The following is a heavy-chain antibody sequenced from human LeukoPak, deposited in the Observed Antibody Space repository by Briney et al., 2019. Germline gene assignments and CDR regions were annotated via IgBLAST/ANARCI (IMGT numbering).Heavy chain of an antibody. CDR3: ARYLGYRDEFDY. CDR1: GFTFSSYA. D-gene: IGHD3-16*02. CDR2: ISYDGSNK. J-gene: IGHJ4*02. Sequence: PAGRSLRLSCAASGFTFSSYAMHWVRQAPGKGLEWVAVISYDGSNKYYADSVKGRFTISRDNSKNTLYLHMSSLRAEDTAVYYCARYLGYRDEFDYWGQGTLVTVSS. V-gene: IGHV3-30*04.